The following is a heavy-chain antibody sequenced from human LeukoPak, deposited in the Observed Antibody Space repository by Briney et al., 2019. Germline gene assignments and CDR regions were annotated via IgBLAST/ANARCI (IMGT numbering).Heavy chain of an antibody. J-gene: IGHJ4*02. CDR1: GGSISGSSDY. D-gene: IGHD6-6*01. V-gene: IGHV4-30-2*01. CDR2: IYHSGST. Sequence: SETLSLTCTVSGGSISGSSDYWSWIRQPPGKGLEWIGYIYHSGSTYYNPSLKSRVTISVDRSKNQFSLKLSSVTAADTAVYYCARTRYSSSPGVDFDYWGQGTLVTVSS. CDR3: ARTRYSSSPGVDFDY.